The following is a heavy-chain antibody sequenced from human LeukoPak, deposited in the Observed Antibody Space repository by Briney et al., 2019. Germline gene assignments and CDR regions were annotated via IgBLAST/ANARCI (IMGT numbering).Heavy chain of an antibody. D-gene: IGHD6-19*01. CDR2: ISYDGSNK. CDR3: ARQGSGWYRGHDAFDI. Sequence: GGSLRLSCAASGFTFSSYAMHWVRQAPGKGLEWVAVISYDGSNKYYADSVKGRFTISRDNSKNTLYLQMNSLRAEDTTVYYCARQGSGWYRGHDAFDIWGQGTMVTVSS. J-gene: IGHJ3*02. V-gene: IGHV3-30*04. CDR1: GFTFSSYA.